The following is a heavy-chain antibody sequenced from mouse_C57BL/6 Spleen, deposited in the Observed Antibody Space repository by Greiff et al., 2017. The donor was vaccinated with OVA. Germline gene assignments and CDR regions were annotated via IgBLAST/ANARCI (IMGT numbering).Heavy chain of an antibody. CDR3: AANWAFFDY. J-gene: IGHJ2*01. D-gene: IGHD4-1*01. V-gene: IGHV1-55*01. Sequence: QVQLKQPGAELVKPGASVKMSCKASGYTFTSYWITWVKQRPGQGLEWIGDIYPGSGSNNYNEKFKSKATLTVDTSSSTAYMQLSSLTSEDSAVYYCAANWAFFDYWGQGTTLTVSS. CDR2: IYPGSGSN. CDR1: GYTFTSYW.